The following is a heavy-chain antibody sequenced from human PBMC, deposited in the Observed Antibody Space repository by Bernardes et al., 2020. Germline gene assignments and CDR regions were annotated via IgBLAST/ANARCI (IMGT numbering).Heavy chain of an antibody. D-gene: IGHD3-22*01. CDR3: AGFAGWYYDSSGYYGY. CDR1: GGTFSSYA. CDR2: IIPFFGTA. J-gene: IGHJ4*02. Sequence: SVKVSCKASGGTFSSYAIGWVRQATGQGLEWMGGIIPFFGTANYAQKFQGRVTITADESTSTAYMEVSSVRSDDSAVYYCAGFAGWYYDSSGYYGYWVQGTLFTVSS. V-gene: IGHV1-69*13.